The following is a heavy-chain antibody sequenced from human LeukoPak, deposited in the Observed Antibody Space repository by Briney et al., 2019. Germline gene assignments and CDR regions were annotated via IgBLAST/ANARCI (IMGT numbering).Heavy chain of an antibody. V-gene: IGHV4-59*01. CDR3: ARGSMITQKGGYYYYYMDV. CDR1: GGSISSYY. J-gene: IGHJ6*03. D-gene: IGHD3-22*01. CDR2: IYYSGST. Sequence: SETLSLTCAVYGGSISSYYWSWIRQPPGKGLEWIGYIYYSGSTNYNPSLKSRVTISVDTSKNQFSLKLSSVTAADTAVYYCARGSMITQKGGYYYYYMDVWGKGTTVTISS.